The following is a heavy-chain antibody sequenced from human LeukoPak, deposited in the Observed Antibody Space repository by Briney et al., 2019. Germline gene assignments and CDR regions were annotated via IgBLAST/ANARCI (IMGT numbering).Heavy chain of an antibody. V-gene: IGHV1-69*13. CDR2: IIPIFGTA. J-gene: IGHJ5*02. D-gene: IGHD6-13*01. CDR3: ARVGYSSSWYDPGWFDP. CDR1: GGTFCSYA. Sequence: ASVKVSCKASGGTFCSYAISWVRQAPGQGLEWMGGIIPIFGTANYAQKFQGRVTITADESTSTAYMELSSLRSEDTAVYYCARVGYSSSWYDPGWFDPWGQGTLVTVSS.